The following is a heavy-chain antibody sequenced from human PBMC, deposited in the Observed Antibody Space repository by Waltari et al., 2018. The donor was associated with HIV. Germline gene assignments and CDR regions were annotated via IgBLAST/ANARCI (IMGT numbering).Heavy chain of an antibody. CDR2: MRGKAYGGTT. D-gene: IGHD2-2*01. Sequence: EEQLVESGGGLVKPGESLRLSCAVSGFTFSDAWMNWVRQVPGKGRGVGGRMRGKAYGGTTVYAVPVRGIFTISRDDSESTLYLQMNSLKTEDTAVYYCTKDRGGCSSVSCFASDYWGRGTLVTVSS. J-gene: IGHJ4*02. V-gene: IGHV3-15*01. CDR1: GFTFSDAW. CDR3: TKDRGGCSSVSCFASDY.